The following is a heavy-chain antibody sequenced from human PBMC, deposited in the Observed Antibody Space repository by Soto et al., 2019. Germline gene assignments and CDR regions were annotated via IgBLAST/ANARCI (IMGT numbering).Heavy chain of an antibody. V-gene: IGHV3-30*18. CDR2: ISSDGNNK. Sequence: QVQLVESGGGAVQPGRSLRLSCEASGFTFDSHGMHWVGQAPGKGLEGVAVISSDGNNKYYADSVKGRFTISRDNFNNILYLQMSSLRAEDTAVYYCAKDLLPNTVTTCGSWGQGTLVTVSS. D-gene: IGHD4-17*01. CDR3: AKDLLPNTVTTCGS. CDR1: GFTFDSHG. J-gene: IGHJ5*02.